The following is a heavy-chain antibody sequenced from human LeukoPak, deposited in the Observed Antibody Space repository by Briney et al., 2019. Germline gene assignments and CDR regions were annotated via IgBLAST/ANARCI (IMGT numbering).Heavy chain of an antibody. D-gene: IGHD4-17*01. CDR2: IYSSGST. V-gene: IGHV4-4*07. J-gene: IGHJ4*02. CDR1: GGSIRSYY. CDR3: ARDGIYGETADY. Sequence: PSETLSLTCTVSGGSIRSYYWSWIREPAGKGLVWIGRIYSSGSTNYNPCLKSRVTMSVDTSKNQFSLKLSSVTAADTAVYYCARDGIYGETADYSGQGTLVTVSS.